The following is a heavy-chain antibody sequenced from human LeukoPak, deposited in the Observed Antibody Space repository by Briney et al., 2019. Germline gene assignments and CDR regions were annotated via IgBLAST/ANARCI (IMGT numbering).Heavy chain of an antibody. Sequence: SKTLSLTCTVSGGSISSSSYYWGWIRQPPGKGLEWIGSIYYSGSTYYNPSLKSRVTISVDTSKNQFSLKLNSVTAADTAVYYCAREGSSWYDYWGQGTLVTVSS. D-gene: IGHD6-13*01. CDR3: AREGSSWYDY. J-gene: IGHJ4*02. CDR1: GGSISSSSYY. V-gene: IGHV4-39*07. CDR2: IYYSGST.